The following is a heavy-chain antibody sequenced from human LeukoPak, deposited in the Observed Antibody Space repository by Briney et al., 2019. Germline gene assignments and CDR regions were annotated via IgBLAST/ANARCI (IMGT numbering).Heavy chain of an antibody. V-gene: IGHV3-21*01. CDR3: ARDQLRPHDFDDAFDI. CDR2: ISSSSSYI. Sequence: GRSLRLSCAASGFTFSSYGMNWVRQAPGKGLEWVSSISSSSSYIYYADSVKGRFTISRDNAKNSLYLQMNSLRAEDTAVYYCARDQLRPHDFDDAFDIWGQGTMVTVSS. D-gene: IGHD6-6*01. J-gene: IGHJ3*02. CDR1: GFTFSSYG.